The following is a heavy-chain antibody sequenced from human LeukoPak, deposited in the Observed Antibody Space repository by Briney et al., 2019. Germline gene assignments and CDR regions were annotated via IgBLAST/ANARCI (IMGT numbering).Heavy chain of an antibody. J-gene: IGHJ6*02. V-gene: IGHV3-9*01. Sequence: PPGRSLRLSCAASGFTFDDYAMHWVRLAPGKGLEWISGINWNGGTIVYADPVKGRFSISRDNAKNTLYLQMDSLRPDDTALYFCAKDKVSILYGMDVWGQGTTVSVSS. D-gene: IGHD5/OR15-5a*01. CDR2: INWNGGTI. CDR3: AKDKVSILYGMDV. CDR1: GFTFDDYA.